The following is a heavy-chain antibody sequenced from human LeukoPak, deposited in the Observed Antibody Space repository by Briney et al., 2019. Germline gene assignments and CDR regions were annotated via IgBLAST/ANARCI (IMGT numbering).Heavy chain of an antibody. CDR2: IYTSGST. J-gene: IGHJ4*02. CDR3: AGEDYNYISGYPTRSFDY. CDR1: GGSISNYY. V-gene: IGHV4-4*09. Sequence: SETLSLTCTVSGGSISNYYWSWIRQPPGKGLEWIGYIYTSGSTNYNPSLKSRVTISVDTSMNQFSLKLTSVTAADTAVYYCAGEDYNYISGYPTRSFDYWGQGTLVTVSS. D-gene: IGHD3-22*01.